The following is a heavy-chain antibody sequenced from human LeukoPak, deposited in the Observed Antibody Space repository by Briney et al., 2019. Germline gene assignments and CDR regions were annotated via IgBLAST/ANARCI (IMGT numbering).Heavy chain of an antibody. V-gene: IGHV4-34*01. J-gene: IGHJ6*03. CDR3: ARGGDSSGYNYYYYMDV. CDR2: INHSGST. CDR1: GGSFSGYY. Sequence: SETLSLTCAVYGGSFSGYYWSWIRQPPGKGLEWVGEINHSGSTNYNPSLKSRVTTSVDTSKNQFYLKLSSVAAADTAVYYCARGGDSSGYNYYYYMDVWGKGTTVTVSS. D-gene: IGHD3-22*01.